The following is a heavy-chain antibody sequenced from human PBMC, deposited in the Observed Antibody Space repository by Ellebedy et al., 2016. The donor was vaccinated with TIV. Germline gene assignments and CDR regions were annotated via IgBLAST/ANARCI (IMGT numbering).Heavy chain of an antibody. CDR3: ARESLGDVLYDF. J-gene: IGHJ4*02. D-gene: IGHD3-10*01. Sequence: AASVKVSCKASGYTFINFAIHWVRQAPGQSLEWMGWMNTESGNSKYSQKFQGRVTFSTDTSATTAYMELRSLRFEDTAVYYCARESLGDVLYDFWGQGTLVPVSS. V-gene: IGHV1-3*04. CDR1: GYTFINFA. CDR2: MNTESGNS.